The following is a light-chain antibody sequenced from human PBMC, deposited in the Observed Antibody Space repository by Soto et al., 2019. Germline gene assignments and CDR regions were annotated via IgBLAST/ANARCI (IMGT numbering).Light chain of an antibody. J-gene: IGKJ4*01. V-gene: IGKV1-39*01. CDR2: AAS. CDR3: QQSYGTPLT. Sequence: DMAMTQSPSSLSAFVGDRVTITCRASQSISNYLNWYQHKPGKVPKLLIYAASSLQSGVPTRFSGSGSGTDFTLTINSLLPEDFATYYCQQSYGTPLTFGGGTKIEIK. CDR1: QSISNY.